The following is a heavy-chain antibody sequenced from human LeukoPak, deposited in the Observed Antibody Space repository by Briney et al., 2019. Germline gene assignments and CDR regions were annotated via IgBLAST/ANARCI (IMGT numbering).Heavy chain of an antibody. Sequence: PSETLSLTCTVSGGSISSFYWSWIRQPPGKGLEWIGYIYYSGSTNYNPSLKSRVTISVDTSKKQFSLKLSSVTAADTAVYYCARYSGSHYNWFDPWGQGTLVTVSS. V-gene: IGHV4-59*01. CDR1: GGSISSFY. J-gene: IGHJ5*02. D-gene: IGHD3-10*01. CDR3: ARYSGSHYNWFDP. CDR2: IYYSGST.